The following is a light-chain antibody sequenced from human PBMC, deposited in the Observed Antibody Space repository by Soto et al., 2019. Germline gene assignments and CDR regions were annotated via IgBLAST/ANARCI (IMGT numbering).Light chain of an antibody. V-gene: IGLV2-14*01. J-gene: IGLJ1*01. CDR2: EVF. CDR3: SSYSRTSTRV. Sequence: QSALTQPASVSGSPGQSITISCTGTSSDLGGYNSVSWFQQHPDKAPKLIIYEVFNRPSGISSRFSGFKSGNTASLTISGLQAEDEADYYCSSYSRTSTRVFGTGTRSPS. CDR1: SSDLGGYNS.